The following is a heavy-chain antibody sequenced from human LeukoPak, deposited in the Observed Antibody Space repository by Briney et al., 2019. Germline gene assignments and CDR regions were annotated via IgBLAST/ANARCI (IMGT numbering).Heavy chain of an antibody. Sequence: GGSLRLSCAASGFTFSSYSMNWVRQAPGKGLEWVSSISSSSSYIYYADSVKGRFTISRDNAKNSLYLQMNSLRAEDMAVYYCAGSTYYDFWSVSIQGWFDPSGQGTLVTVSS. J-gene: IGHJ5*02. D-gene: IGHD3-3*01. CDR2: ISSSSSYI. CDR1: GFTFSSYS. CDR3: AGSTYYDFWSVSIQGWFDP. V-gene: IGHV3-21*01.